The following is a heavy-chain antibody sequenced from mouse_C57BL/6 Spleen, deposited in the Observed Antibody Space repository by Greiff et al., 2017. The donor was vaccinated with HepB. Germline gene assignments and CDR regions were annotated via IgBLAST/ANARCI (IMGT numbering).Heavy chain of an antibody. J-gene: IGHJ4*01. V-gene: IGHV1-69*01. CDR3: ARGYYDGYAMDY. Sequence: QVQLQQPGAELVMPGASVKLSCKASGYTFTSYWMHWVKQRPGQGLEWIGEIDPSDSYTNYNQKFKGKSTLTVDKSSSTAYMQLSSLTSEDSAVYYCARGYYDGYAMDYWGQGTSVTVSS. CDR2: IDPSDSYT. D-gene: IGHD1-1*01. CDR1: GYTFTSYW.